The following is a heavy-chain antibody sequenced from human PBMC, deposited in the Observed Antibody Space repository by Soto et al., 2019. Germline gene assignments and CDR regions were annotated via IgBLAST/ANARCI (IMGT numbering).Heavy chain of an antibody. J-gene: IGHJ6*02. CDR2: IKQDGSEK. Sequence: GGSLRLSCAASGFTFSSYWMSWVRQAPGKGLEWVANIKQDGSEKYYVDSVKGRFTISRDNAKNSLYLQMNSLRAEDTAVYYCAREGKVLRFLEWRPSDYYYYGMDVWGQGTTVTVSS. D-gene: IGHD3-3*01. CDR3: AREGKVLRFLEWRPSDYYYYGMDV. V-gene: IGHV3-7*01. CDR1: GFTFSSYW.